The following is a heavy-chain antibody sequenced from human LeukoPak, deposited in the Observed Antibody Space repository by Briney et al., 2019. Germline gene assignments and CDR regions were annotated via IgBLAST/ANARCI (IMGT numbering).Heavy chain of an antibody. CDR1: GFTFSNAW. J-gene: IGHJ3*02. CDR2: IKSKTDGGTT. D-gene: IGHD2-2*01. CDR3: TTDLPRGIVVVPAVDDAIDI. V-gene: IGHV3-15*01. Sequence: PGGSLRLSCAASGFTFSNAWMSWVRQAPGKGLEWVGRIKSKTDGGTTDYAAPVKGRFTISRDGSKNTLYLRMNSLKTEDTAVYYCTTDLPRGIVVVPAVDDAIDIWGQGTMVTVSS.